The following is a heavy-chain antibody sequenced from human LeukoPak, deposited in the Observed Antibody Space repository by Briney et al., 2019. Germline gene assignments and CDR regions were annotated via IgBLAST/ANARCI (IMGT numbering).Heavy chain of an antibody. D-gene: IGHD2-21*02. J-gene: IGHJ5*02. CDR3: ATLGPTGGDFTYNWFDP. CDR2: ISSTSRYI. V-gene: IGHV3-21*06. CDR1: GFAFSTYS. Sequence: GGSLRLSCAASGFAFSTYSMNWVRQAPGKGPEWVSCISSTSRYINYTESVKGRFTISRDNAKNSLYLQMSSLGVEDSAVYYCATLGPTGGDFTYNWFDPWGQGTLVTVSS.